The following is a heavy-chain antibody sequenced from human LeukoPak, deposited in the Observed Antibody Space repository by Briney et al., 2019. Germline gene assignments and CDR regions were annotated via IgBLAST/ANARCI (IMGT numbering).Heavy chain of an antibody. D-gene: IGHD3-16*01. CDR1: GFSFTTSG. V-gene: IGHV3-23*01. Sequence: GTLRLSCAASGFSFTTSGMSWVRQAPGKGLECVSGISSSGDETHYADSVRGRFTISRDNSQDTLYLEVKSLRVEDTAVYFCAKPLYAVRGKNFFDYWGQGTLVIVSS. J-gene: IGHJ4*02. CDR2: ISSSGDET. CDR3: AKPLYAVRGKNFFDY.